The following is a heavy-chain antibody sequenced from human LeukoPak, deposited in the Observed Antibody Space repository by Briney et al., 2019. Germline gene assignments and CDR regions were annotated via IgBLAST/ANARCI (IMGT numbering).Heavy chain of an antibody. Sequence: PSVKVSCKASGGTFSSYAISWVRQAPGQGLEWMGRIIPIFGTANYAQKFQGRVTITTDESTSTAYMELSSLRSEDTTPYYCATDPETYYYGSGISFDYWGHGTLVTVSS. CDR1: GGTFSSYA. CDR3: ATDPETYYYGSGISFDY. V-gene: IGHV1-69*05. D-gene: IGHD3-10*01. CDR2: IIPIFGTA. J-gene: IGHJ4*01.